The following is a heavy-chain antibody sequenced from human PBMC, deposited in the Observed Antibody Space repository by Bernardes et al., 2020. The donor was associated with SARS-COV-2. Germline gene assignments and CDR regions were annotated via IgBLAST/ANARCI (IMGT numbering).Heavy chain of an antibody. Sequence: SETLSLTCTVSGGSISSYYWVWIRQSPGKGLEWIGHIYDNGNTNYNPSLESRVTISRDTSKNQFSLKLSSVTAADTAVYVCARCYDSSAYSCLDTWGQGTLITVSS. J-gene: IGHJ5*02. CDR3: ARCYDSSAYSCLDT. V-gene: IGHV4-59*01. CDR2: IYDNGNT. CDR1: GGSISSYY. D-gene: IGHD3-22*01.